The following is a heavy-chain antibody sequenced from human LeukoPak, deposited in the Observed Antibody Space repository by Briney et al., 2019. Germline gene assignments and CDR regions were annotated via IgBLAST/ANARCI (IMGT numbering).Heavy chain of an antibody. J-gene: IGHJ4*02. CDR1: GYTFTSYG. D-gene: IGHD3-22*01. Sequence: ASVRVSCTASGYTFTSYGISWVRRAPGQGLEWMGWISAYNGNTNYAQKLQGRVTMTTDTSTSTAYMELRSLRSDDTVVYYCARAPDSSGYYLGPGFDYWGQGTLVTVSS. CDR3: ARAPDSSGYYLGPGFDY. CDR2: ISAYNGNT. V-gene: IGHV1-18*01.